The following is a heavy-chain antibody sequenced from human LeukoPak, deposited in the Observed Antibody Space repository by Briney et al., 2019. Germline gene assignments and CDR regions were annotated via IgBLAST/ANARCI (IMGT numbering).Heavy chain of an antibody. CDR2: IYYSGST. CDR3: ARNQAVAANRGAFDI. CDR1: GYSISSNNW. J-gene: IGHJ3*02. V-gene: IGHV4-28*01. D-gene: IGHD6-19*01. Sequence: PSDALSLTCAVSGYSISSNNWWAWIRQPPGKGLEWIGYIYYSGSTYYNPYNPSLTSRVTMSVDTSKNQFSLKLDSVTEIDTAMYYCARNQAVAANRGAFDIWGQGTMVTVSS.